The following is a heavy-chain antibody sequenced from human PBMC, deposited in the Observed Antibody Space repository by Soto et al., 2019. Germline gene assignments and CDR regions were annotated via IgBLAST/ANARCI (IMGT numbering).Heavy chain of an antibody. J-gene: IGHJ6*02. CDR3: ARSRRGAYSSGWYSPSGYYNYGIDV. D-gene: IGHD6-19*01. Sequence: PGESLKISCKGSGYIFTNYWIGWVRQMPGKGLEWMGIIFPGDSDTRYSPSFQGQVTISADKSISTAYLQWSSLKASDTAMYYCARSRRGAYSSGWYSPSGYYNYGIDVWGQGTKVTVSS. CDR2: IFPGDSDT. CDR1: GYIFTNYW. V-gene: IGHV5-51*01.